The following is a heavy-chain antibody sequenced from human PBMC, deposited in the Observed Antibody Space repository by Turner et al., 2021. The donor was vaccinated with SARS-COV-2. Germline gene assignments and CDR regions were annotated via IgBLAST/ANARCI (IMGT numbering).Heavy chain of an antibody. CDR1: GGSISSYY. J-gene: IGHJ4*02. V-gene: IGHV4-59*08. CDR2: IYYSGST. Sequence: QVQLQESGPGLVKPSETLSLTCTVSGGSISSYYWSWIRQPPGKGLEWIGYIYYSGSTNYNPSLKSRVTISVDTSKNQFSLKLSSVTAADTAVYYCARHPDYYDSSGYHFDYWGQGTLVTVSS. D-gene: IGHD3-22*01. CDR3: ARHPDYYDSSGYHFDY.